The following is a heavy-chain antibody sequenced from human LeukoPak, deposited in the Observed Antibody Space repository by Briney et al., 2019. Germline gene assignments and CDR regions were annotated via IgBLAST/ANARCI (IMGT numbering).Heavy chain of an antibody. V-gene: IGHV1-69*13. J-gene: IGHJ4*02. Sequence: ASVKVSCKASGGIFSSYAISWVRQAPGQGLEWMGGIIPIFGTANYAQKFQGRVTITADESTSAAYMELSSLRSEDTAVYYCARDKDDGYNYYFDYWGQGTLVTVSS. D-gene: IGHD5-24*01. CDR2: IIPIFGTA. CDR1: GGIFSSYA. CDR3: ARDKDDGYNYYFDY.